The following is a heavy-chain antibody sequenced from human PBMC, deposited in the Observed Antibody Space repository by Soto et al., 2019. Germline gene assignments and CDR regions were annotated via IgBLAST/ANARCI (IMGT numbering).Heavy chain of an antibody. V-gene: IGHV3-21*06. Sequence: GALRLSCTVLGFTLTNENMNWVRQAPGKGLEWVSSISSRSTFINYADSVKGRFTISRDNDKGLVYLQMNSLRAEDTAVYYCARDPPLSMIVVVGVDDFWGQGTLVTVSS. J-gene: IGHJ4*02. CDR2: ISSRSTFI. CDR1: GFTLTNEN. D-gene: IGHD3-22*01. CDR3: ARDPPLSMIVVVGVDDF.